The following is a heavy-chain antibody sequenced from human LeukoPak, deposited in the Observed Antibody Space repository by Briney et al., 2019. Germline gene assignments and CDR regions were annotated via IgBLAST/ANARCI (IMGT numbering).Heavy chain of an antibody. D-gene: IGHD1-26*01. CDR2: VYHTGST. CDR3: ARDQWRWNSGSYYKDY. Sequence: SETLSLTCAVSGYSITSGYYWGWIRQPPGKGLEWIGSVYHTGSTYYNPSLQSRVTISVDTSKNQFSLKLRSVTAADTAVYYCARDQWRWNSGSYYKDYWGQGTLVTVSS. V-gene: IGHV4-38-2*02. CDR1: GYSITSGYY. J-gene: IGHJ4*02.